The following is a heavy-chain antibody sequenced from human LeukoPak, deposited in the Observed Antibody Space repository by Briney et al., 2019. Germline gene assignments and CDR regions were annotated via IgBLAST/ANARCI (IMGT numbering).Heavy chain of an antibody. Sequence: PSETLSLTCAVYGGSFSGYYWSWIRQPPGKGLEWIGSIYYSGSTYYNPSLKSRVTISVDTSKNQFSLKLSSVTAADTAVYYCARHRYDSSEPYYFDYWGQGTLVTVSS. J-gene: IGHJ4*02. CDR2: IYYSGST. CDR1: GGSFSGYY. V-gene: IGHV4-34*01. CDR3: ARHRYDSSEPYYFDY. D-gene: IGHD3-22*01.